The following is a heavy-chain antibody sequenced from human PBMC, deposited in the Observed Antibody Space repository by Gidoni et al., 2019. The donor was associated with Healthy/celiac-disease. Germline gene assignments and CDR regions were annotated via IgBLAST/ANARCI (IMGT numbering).Heavy chain of an antibody. D-gene: IGHD5-12*01. CDR3: ARAGYSGYDLDY. J-gene: IGHJ4*02. CDR2: IYYSGST. Sequence: QVQLQESGPGLVKPSQTLSLTCTVSGVSISSGAYYWRWIRQHPGKGLEWIGYIYYSGSTYYNPSLKSRVTISVDTSKNQFSLKLTSVTAADTAVYYCARAGYSGYDLDYWGQGTLVTVSS. V-gene: IGHV4-31*03. CDR1: GVSISSGAYY.